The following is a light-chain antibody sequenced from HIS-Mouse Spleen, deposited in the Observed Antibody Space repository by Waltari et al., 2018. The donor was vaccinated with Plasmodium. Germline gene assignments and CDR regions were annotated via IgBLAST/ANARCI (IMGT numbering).Light chain of an antibody. CDR3: QSADSSGTYQV. CDR2: KDS. J-gene: IGLJ2*01. CDR1: ALPNQY. Sequence: SYELTQPPSVSVSPGQTARLTCSGDALPNQYSYWYQQKPGQAPVLVLYKDSERPSGIPERFSGSSSGTTVTLTISGVQAEDEADYYWQSADSSGTYQVFGGGTKLTVL. V-gene: IGLV3-25*03.